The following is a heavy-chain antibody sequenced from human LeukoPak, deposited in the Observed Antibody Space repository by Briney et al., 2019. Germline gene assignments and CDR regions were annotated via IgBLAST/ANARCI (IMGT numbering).Heavy chain of an antibody. CDR3: ARRGSSGWYWSDY. V-gene: IGHV5-51*01. CDR2: INPGDSDT. D-gene: IGHD6-19*01. J-gene: IGHJ4*02. Sequence: GESLKISCQASGYSFTSSWIGWARQMPGKGLEWMAIINPGDSDTRYSPSFQGQVTISADKSISTAYLQWSSLKASDTAMYYCARRGSSGWYWSDYWGQGTLVTVSS. CDR1: GYSFTSSW.